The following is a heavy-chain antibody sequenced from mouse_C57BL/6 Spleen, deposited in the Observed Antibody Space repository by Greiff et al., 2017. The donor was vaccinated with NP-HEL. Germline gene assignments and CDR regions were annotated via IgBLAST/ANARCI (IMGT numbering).Heavy chain of an antibody. CDR2: IYPGDGDT. Sequence: VQLQQSGPELVKPGASVKISCKASGYAFSSSWMNWVKQRPGKGLEWIGRIYPGDGDTNYNGKFKGKATLTAAKSSSTAYMQLSSLTSEDSAVYFCASLLPFDYWGQGTTLTVSS. D-gene: IGHD1-2*01. CDR1: GYAFSSSW. J-gene: IGHJ2*01. V-gene: IGHV1-82*01. CDR3: ASLLPFDY.